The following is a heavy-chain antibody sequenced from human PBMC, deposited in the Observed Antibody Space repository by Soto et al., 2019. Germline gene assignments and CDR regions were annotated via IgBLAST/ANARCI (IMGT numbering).Heavy chain of an antibody. Sequence: PGGSLRLSCAASGFTVSSNYMSWVRQAQGKGLEWVSVIYSGGSTYYADSVKGRFTISRGNSKNTLYLQMNSLRAEDTAVYYCARERSGIVTGWYYYYMDVWGKGPRSPSP. CDR2: IYSGGST. J-gene: IGHJ6*03. V-gene: IGHV3-66*01. CDR1: GFTVSSNY. CDR3: ARERSGIVTGWYYYYMDV. D-gene: IGHD1-26*01.